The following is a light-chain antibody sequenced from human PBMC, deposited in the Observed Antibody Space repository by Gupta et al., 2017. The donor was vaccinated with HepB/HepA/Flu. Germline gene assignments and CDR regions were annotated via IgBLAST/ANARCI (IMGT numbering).Light chain of an antibody. J-gene: IGLJ2*01. CDR1: NIGSQS. Sequence: SYVLTEPPSVSVAPGKTARITCGGNNIGSQSVHWYQQKPGQETVRGIEYESDRPSGITERFSGYNAGKKANRQTSRVEAGDEADDYWQVWDSNREHGLFGGGTKLTVL. CDR3: QVWDSNREHGL. CDR2: YES. V-gene: IGLV3-21*04.